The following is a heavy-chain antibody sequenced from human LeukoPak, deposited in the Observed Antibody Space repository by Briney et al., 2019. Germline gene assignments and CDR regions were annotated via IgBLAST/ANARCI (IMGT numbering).Heavy chain of an antibody. J-gene: IGHJ5*02. D-gene: IGHD2-2*01. Sequence: PGGSLRLSCAASGFTFSSYSMNWVRQAPGKGLEWVSVISGSGGSTYYADSVKGRFTISRDNSKNTLYLQMNSLRAEDTAVYYCARDAPYCSSTSCYDNNWFDPWGQGTLVTVSS. CDR1: GFTFSSYS. CDR2: ISGSGGST. CDR3: ARDAPYCSSTSCYDNNWFDP. V-gene: IGHV3-23*01.